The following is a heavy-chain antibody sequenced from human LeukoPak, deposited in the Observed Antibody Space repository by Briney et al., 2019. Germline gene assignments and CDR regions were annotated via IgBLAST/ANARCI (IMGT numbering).Heavy chain of an antibody. D-gene: IGHD6-19*01. CDR2: SGGGGHST. V-gene: IGHV3-23*01. Sequence: AGGSLRLSCAASGFTVSSSAMTWVRQAPGKGLEGVAGSGGGGHSTVYTDSGRGRFTVSRDNSKNTLYLQMTSLRADDPAVYYCAKGLSSGYYLHSIALWGQGTLVTVSS. CDR3: AKGLSSGYYLHSIAL. CDR1: GFTVSSSA. J-gene: IGHJ4*02.